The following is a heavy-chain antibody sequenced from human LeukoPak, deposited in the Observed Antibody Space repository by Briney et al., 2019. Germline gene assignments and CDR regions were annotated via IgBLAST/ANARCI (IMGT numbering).Heavy chain of an antibody. V-gene: IGHV3-7*01. D-gene: IGHD6-19*01. J-gene: IGHJ4*02. Sequence: PGGSLRLSCAASGFMFSTYWMSWVRQAPGKGLEWVANMNQDGSEKYYVDSVKGRFTISRDNAKNSLFLQMHSLRAEDTAVYYCARDPPGTAVAGYDYWGQGTLVTVSP. CDR1: GFMFSTYW. CDR3: ARDPPGTAVAGYDY. CDR2: MNQDGSEK.